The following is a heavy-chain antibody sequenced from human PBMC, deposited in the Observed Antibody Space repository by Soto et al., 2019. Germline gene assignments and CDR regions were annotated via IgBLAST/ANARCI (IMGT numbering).Heavy chain of an antibody. CDR1: GFTFSNHA. CDR2: ISGSTGNT. CDR3: AKCRSTSGSYYDY. D-gene: IGHD1-26*01. Sequence: GGSLRLSCAASGFTFSNHAMTWVRQAPGKGLEWVSAISGSTGNTYYADSVKGRFTISRDNSKNTLYLQMDSLRAEDTALYYCAKCRSTSGSYYDYWGQGTLVTVSS. J-gene: IGHJ4*02. V-gene: IGHV3-23*01.